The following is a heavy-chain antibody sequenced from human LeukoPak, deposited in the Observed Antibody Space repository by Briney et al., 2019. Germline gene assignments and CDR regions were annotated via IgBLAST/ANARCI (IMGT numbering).Heavy chain of an antibody. V-gene: IGHV1-24*01. CDR3: AKDFGSYSPFGELSYFDH. Sequence: ASVKVSCKVSGYTLTELSMHWVRQAPGKGPEWMGGFDPEDGETIYAQKFQGRVTMTEDTSTDTAYMELSSLRAEDTAVYYCAKDFGSYSPFGELSYFDHWGQGTLVTVSS. CDR2: FDPEDGET. J-gene: IGHJ4*02. D-gene: IGHD3-10*01. CDR1: GYTLTELS.